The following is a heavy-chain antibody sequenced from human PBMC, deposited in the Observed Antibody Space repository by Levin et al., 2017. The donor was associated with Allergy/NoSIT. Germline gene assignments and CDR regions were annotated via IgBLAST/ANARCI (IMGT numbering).Heavy chain of an antibody. J-gene: IGHJ4*02. CDR1: GYTFPSYG. D-gene: IGHD4-11*01. CDR2: ISGYNGNT. V-gene: IGHV1-18*01. CDR3: ARDYKYSSSAGLGY. Sequence: NPGGSLRLSCKASGYTFPSYGINWVRQAPGQGLEWMGWISGYNGNTNYAQKFQGRVTMTTDTSTNTVYMDLRSLRSDDTAVYYCARDYKYSSSAGLGYWGQGTLVTVSS.